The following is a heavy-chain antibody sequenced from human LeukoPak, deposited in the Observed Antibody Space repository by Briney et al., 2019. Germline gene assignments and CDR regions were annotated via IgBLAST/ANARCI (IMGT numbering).Heavy chain of an antibody. CDR1: GFTFSSYS. Sequence: GGSLRLSCAASGFTFSSYSMTWVRQAPGKGLEWVSSISSSSSYIYYADSVKGRFTISRDNAKNSLYLQMNSLRAEDTAVYYCARPLYYYDSSGYNIGYWGQGTLVTVSS. D-gene: IGHD3-22*01. CDR2: ISSSSSYI. V-gene: IGHV3-21*01. J-gene: IGHJ4*02. CDR3: ARPLYYYDSSGYNIGY.